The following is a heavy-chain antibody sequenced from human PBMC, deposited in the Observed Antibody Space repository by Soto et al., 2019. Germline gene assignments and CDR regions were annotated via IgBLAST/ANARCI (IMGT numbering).Heavy chain of an antibody. D-gene: IGHD2-2*01. J-gene: IGHJ6*02. CDR2: IYWSDDK. Sequence: SGPTLVNPTQTLTLTCTFSGFSLSTSGVGVGWIRQPPGKALEWLALIYWSDDKRYSPSLKTRLTNTKDTSKNQVVLTMTNMDPVDTGTYYCAHGSGGGYCSSTSCYGMDVWGQGTTVTV. CDR1: GFSLSTSGVG. V-gene: IGHV2-5*01. CDR3: AHGSGGGYCSSTSCYGMDV.